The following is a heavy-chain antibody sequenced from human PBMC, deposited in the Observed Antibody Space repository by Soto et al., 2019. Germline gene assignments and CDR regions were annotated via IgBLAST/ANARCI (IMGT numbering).Heavy chain of an antibody. CDR3: ARVLGLELRNWFDP. D-gene: IGHD1-7*01. J-gene: IGHJ5*02. CDR1: GYTFTSYG. Sequence: ASVKVSCKASGYTFTSYGISWVRQAPGQGLEWMGWISAYNGNTNYAQKLQGRVTMTTDTSTSTAYMELRSLRSDDTAVYYCARVLGLELRNWFDPWGQGTLVTVSS. V-gene: IGHV1-18*01. CDR2: ISAYNGNT.